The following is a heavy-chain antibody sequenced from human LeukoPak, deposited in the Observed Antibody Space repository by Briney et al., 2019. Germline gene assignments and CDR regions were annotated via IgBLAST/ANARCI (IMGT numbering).Heavy chain of an antibody. D-gene: IGHD6-13*01. Sequence: GGSLRLSCAASGFTVSSNYMSWVRQAPGKGLEWVSVIYSGGSTYYADSVKGRFTISRDNSKNTLYLQMNSLRAEDTAVYYCASRLRTAAGDYWGQGPLVTVSS. CDR2: IYSGGST. CDR1: GFTVSSNY. V-gene: IGHV3-66*01. CDR3: ASRLRTAAGDY. J-gene: IGHJ4*02.